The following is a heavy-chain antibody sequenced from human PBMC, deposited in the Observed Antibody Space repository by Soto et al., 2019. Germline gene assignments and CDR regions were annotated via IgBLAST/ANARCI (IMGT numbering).Heavy chain of an antibody. J-gene: IGHJ5*02. CDR2: INPSGGST. CDR1: GYTFTSYY. CDR3: ARDPSDDILTGYSVNGDNWFDP. V-gene: IGHV1-46*01. Sequence: ASVKVSCKASGYTFTSYYMHWVRQAPGQGLEWMGIINPSGGSTSYAQKFQGRVTITADKSTSTAYMELSSLRSEDTAVYYCARDPSDDILTGYSVNGDNWFDPWGQGTLVTVSS. D-gene: IGHD3-9*01.